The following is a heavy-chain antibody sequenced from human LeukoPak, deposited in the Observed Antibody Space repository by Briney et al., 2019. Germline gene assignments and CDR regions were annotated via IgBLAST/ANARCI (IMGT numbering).Heavy chain of an antibody. CDR3: ARDSLGGYDSYYYYMDV. CDR1: GYTFTSYG. Sequence: ASVKVSCKASGYTFTSYGISWVRQAPGQGLEWMGWISAYSGNTNYAQKLQGRVTMTTDTSTSTAYMELRSLRSDDTAVYYCARDSLGGYDSYYYYMDVWGKGTTVTVSS. D-gene: IGHD5-12*01. J-gene: IGHJ6*03. V-gene: IGHV1-18*01. CDR2: ISAYSGNT.